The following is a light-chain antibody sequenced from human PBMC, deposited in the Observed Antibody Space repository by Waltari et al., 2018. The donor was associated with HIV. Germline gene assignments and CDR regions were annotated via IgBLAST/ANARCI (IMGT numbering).Light chain of an antibody. CDR3: CSYAGSSTLI. V-gene: IGLV2-23*02. J-gene: IGLJ2*01. Sequence: QSALTQPASVSGSPGQSTTISCTGTSSDVGSYNLVSWYQQNPDKAPKLMIYEVSKRPSGVYNRFSGAKSGNTASLTISGLQAEDEAAYYCCSYAGSSTLIFGGGTKLTVL. CDR2: EVS. CDR1: SSDVGSYNL.